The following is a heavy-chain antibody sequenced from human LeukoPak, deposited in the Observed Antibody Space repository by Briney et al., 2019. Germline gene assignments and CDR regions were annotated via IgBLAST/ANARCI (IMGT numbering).Heavy chain of an antibody. V-gene: IGHV1-8*02. CDR2: VNPGTGDT. CDR1: GYTLTTYD. Sequence: ASVKVSCEASGYTLTTYDIIWVRQATGQGLEWMGWVNPGTGDTGYAQKFQDRVTMTRNTSLNTAYTELNSLRYEDTAAYYCARGKALQFLDWLPQLYYWGQGTVVTVSS. CDR3: ARGKALQFLDWLPQLYY. D-gene: IGHD3-3*01. J-gene: IGHJ4*02.